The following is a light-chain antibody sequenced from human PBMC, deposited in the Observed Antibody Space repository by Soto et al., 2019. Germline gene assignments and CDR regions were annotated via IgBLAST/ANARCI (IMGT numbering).Light chain of an antibody. Sequence: EIVLTQSPATLSLSPGERATLSCRASQSVSSYLAWYQQKPGQAPRLLIYDASNRATGIPARFSGSGSGTAFTLTISSLEPEDFAVYYCQPRSNWPRTFGQGTKPELK. CDR2: DAS. CDR3: QPRSNWPRT. J-gene: IGKJ2*01. V-gene: IGKV3-11*01. CDR1: QSVSSY.